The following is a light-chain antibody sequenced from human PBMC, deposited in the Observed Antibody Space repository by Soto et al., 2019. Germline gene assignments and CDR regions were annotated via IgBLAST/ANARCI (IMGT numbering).Light chain of an antibody. V-gene: IGLV1-40*01. CDR1: SSNIGAGYV. Sequence: QSVLTQPPSVSGAPGQRVTISCTGSSSNIGAGYVVHCYQKLPGAAPKLLIFSDNNRPSGVPDRFSGSKSGTSASLAITGLRAEDEADYSGQSYDNNSDYVFGTGTKVTVL. J-gene: IGLJ1*01. CDR2: SDN. CDR3: QSYDNNSDYV.